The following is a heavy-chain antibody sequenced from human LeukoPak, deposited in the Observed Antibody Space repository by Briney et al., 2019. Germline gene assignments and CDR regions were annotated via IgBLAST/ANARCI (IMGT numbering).Heavy chain of an antibody. CDR2: IYYSGST. CDR3: ARDGSARYYFDY. J-gene: IGHJ4*02. V-gene: IGHV4-59*01. Sequence: SETLSLTCTVSGGSIGGYHWSWIRQSPGKGLEWIGYIYYSGSTNYSPSLKSRVTISADTSKNQFSLKLSSVTAADTAMYYCARDGSARYYFDYWGQGTLVTVSS. CDR1: GGSIGGYH.